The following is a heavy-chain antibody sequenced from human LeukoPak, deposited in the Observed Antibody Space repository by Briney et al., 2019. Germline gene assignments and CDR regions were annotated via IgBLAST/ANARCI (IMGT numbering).Heavy chain of an antibody. CDR2: FNWYGGST. J-gene: IGHJ4*02. D-gene: IGHD3-10*01. CDR3: ARARGSGGSGSYSFFDY. Sequence: PGGSLRLSCAASGFPFDVYGTSWVRRAPGKGLEWVSGFNWYGGSTGYADSVKGRFTISRDNAKNSLYLQMNSLRAEDTALYYCARARGSGGSGSYSFFDYWGQGTLVTVSS. CDR1: GFPFDVYG. V-gene: IGHV3-20*04.